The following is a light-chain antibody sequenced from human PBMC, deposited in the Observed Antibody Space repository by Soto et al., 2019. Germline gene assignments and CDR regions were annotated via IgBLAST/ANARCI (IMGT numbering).Light chain of an antibody. CDR3: QQSFSDPPLS. J-gene: IGKJ4*01. CDR1: QTISGW. Sequence: DIQMTQSPSTLSASVGDRVTITCRASQTISGWLAWYQQKPGKAPKLLIYKASSLESGVPSRFSGSGYGTEFTLTTSSLQPEDFATYYCQQSFSDPPLSFGGGTRVEVK. CDR2: KAS. V-gene: IGKV1-5*03.